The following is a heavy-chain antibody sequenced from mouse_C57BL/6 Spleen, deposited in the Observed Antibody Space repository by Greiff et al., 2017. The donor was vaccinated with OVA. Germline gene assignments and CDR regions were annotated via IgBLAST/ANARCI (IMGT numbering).Heavy chain of an antibody. V-gene: IGHV1-82*01. J-gene: IGHJ2*01. CDR1: GYAFSSSW. CDR3: ARSVGDGGGFDY. CDR2: IYPGDGDT. Sequence: VQLQQSGPELVKPGASVKISCKASGYAFSSSWMNWVKQRPGKGLEWIGRIYPGDGDTNSNGKFKGKATLTADKSSSTAYMQLSSLTSEDSAVYFCARSVGDGGGFDYWGQGTTLTVSS.